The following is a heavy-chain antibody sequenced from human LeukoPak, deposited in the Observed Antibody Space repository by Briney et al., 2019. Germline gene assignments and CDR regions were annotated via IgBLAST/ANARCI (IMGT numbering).Heavy chain of an antibody. CDR2: ISSDSNYI. D-gene: IGHD3-3*01. J-gene: IGHJ4*02. CDR3: AKGSVLRFVASNFDY. CDR1: GFTFSTYS. Sequence: GGSLRLSCAASGFTFSTYSMNWVRQAPGKGLEWVSSISSDSNYIYYADSVKGRFTISRDNAKDSLYLHMNTLRAEDTAVYYCAKGSVLRFVASNFDYWGQGTLVTVFS. V-gene: IGHV3-21*01.